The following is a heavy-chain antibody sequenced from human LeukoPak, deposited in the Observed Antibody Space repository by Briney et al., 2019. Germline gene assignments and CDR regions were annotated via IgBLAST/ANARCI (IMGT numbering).Heavy chain of an antibody. V-gene: IGHV1-18*01. CDR3: ARDSVYDFWSGYYYYYYGMDV. J-gene: IGHJ6*02. D-gene: IGHD3-3*01. CDR1: GYTFTSYG. CDR2: ISAYNGNT. Sequence: GASVKVSCKASGYTFTSYGISWVRQAPGQGLEWMGWISAYNGNTNYAQKLQGRVTMTTDTSTSTAYMELRSLRSDDTAVYYCARDSVYDFWSGYYYYYYGMDVWGQGTTVTVSS.